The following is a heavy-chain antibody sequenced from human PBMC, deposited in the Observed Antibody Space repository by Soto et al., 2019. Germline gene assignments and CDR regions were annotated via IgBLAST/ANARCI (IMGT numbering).Heavy chain of an antibody. J-gene: IGHJ4*02. CDR1: GFTFGDYA. D-gene: IGHD5-12*01. CDR2: IRSKAYGGTT. Sequence: GGSLRLSCTASGFTFGDYAMSWFRQAPGKGLEWVGFIRSKAYGGTTEYAASVKGRFTISRDDSKSIAYLQMNSLKTEDTAVYYCTRDSGYPDLPPYYFDYWGQGTLVTVSS. CDR3: TRDSGYPDLPPYYFDY. V-gene: IGHV3-49*03.